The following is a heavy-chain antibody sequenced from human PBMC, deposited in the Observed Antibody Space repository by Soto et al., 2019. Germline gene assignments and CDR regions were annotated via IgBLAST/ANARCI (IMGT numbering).Heavy chain of an antibody. CDR2: ISSSSSYI. Sequence: GGSLRLSCAASGFTFSSYSMNWVRQAPEKGLEWVSSISSSSSYIYYADSVKGRFTISRDNAKNSLYLQMNSLRAEDTAVYYCVRGPIVVVPAAIDYYYYGMDVWGQGTTVTVSS. D-gene: IGHD2-2*02. CDR1: GFTFSSYS. CDR3: VRGPIVVVPAAIDYYYYGMDV. V-gene: IGHV3-21*01. J-gene: IGHJ6*02.